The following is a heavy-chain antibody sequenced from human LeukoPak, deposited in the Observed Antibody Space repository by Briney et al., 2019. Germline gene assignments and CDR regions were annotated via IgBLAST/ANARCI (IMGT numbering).Heavy chain of an antibody. V-gene: IGHV3-33*01. D-gene: IGHD6-6*01. Sequence: PGGSLRLSCAASGFTFSSYGMHWVRQAPGKGLEWVAVIWYDGSNKYYADSVKGRFTISRDNSKNTLYLQMNSLRAEDTAVYYCARDRRQIAARLLFFFDYWGQGTLVTVSS. CDR2: IWYDGSNK. CDR3: ARDRRQIAARLLFFFDY. J-gene: IGHJ4*02. CDR1: GFTFSSYG.